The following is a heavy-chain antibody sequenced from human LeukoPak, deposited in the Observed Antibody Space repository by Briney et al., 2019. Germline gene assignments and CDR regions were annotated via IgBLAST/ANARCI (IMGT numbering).Heavy chain of an antibody. CDR1: GGSISTSNYY. Sequence: SETLSLTCTVSGGSISTSNYYWGWIRQPPGKGLEWIGNIFYSGSTYYSPSLKSRVTISLDTSRNQFSLKLTSVTAADTAVYYCARQWLINGWGQGILVTVSS. V-gene: IGHV4-39*07. D-gene: IGHD6-19*01. CDR3: ARQWLING. CDR2: IFYSGST. J-gene: IGHJ4*02.